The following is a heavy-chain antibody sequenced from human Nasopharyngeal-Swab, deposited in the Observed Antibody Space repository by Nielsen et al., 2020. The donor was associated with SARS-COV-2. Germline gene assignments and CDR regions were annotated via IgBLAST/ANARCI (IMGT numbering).Heavy chain of an antibody. V-gene: IGHV4-34*01. Sequence: SETLSLTCAVYGGSFSGYYWSWIRQPPGQGLEWLGVINHSGSTNYNPSLKSRVTISVDTSKNQFSLKLSSVTAADTAVYYCARGKYSSSWYGSYNWFDPWGQGTLVTVSS. D-gene: IGHD6-13*01. J-gene: IGHJ5*02. CDR3: ARGKYSSSWYGSYNWFDP. CDR2: INHSGST. CDR1: GGSFSGYY.